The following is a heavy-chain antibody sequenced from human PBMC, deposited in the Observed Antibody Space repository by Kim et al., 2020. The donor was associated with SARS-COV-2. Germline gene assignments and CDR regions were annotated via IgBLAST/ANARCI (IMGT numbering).Heavy chain of an antibody. J-gene: IGHJ4*02. CDR3: AREEEYYGSGSYYSYFDD. D-gene: IGHD3-10*01. Sequence: KGRFTISRGNAKNTLYLQMNSLRAEDTAVYFCAREEEYYGSGSYYSYFDDWGQGTLVTVSS. V-gene: IGHV3-74*01.